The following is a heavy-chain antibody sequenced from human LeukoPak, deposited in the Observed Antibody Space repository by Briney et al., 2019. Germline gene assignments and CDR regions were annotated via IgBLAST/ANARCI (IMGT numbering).Heavy chain of an antibody. Sequence: GASVKVSCKASGYSFTNYDINWVRQATGQGLEWMGWMNPKGGDTGYSQKFQGRVFITRDTSINTAYMELSSLGSDDTAVYYCASFYSSSSPRVYYYYYMDVWGKGTTVTVSS. V-gene: IGHV1-8*03. CDR2: MNPKGGDT. CDR3: ASFYSSSSPRVYYYYYMDV. J-gene: IGHJ6*03. D-gene: IGHD6-6*01. CDR1: GYSFTNYD.